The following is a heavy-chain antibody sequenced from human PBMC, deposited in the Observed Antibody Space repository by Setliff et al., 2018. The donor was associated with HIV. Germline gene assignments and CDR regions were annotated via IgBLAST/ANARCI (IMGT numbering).Heavy chain of an antibody. CDR1: GFNFENYE. D-gene: IGHD3-3*01. V-gene: IGHV3-48*03. Sequence: GGSLRLSCAASGFNFENYEMNWVRQAPGKGLEWISYMSSGGGTIDYADSVRGRFIISRDNAENSVYLQMNSLRVDDTAVYYCARDLDGLYYMDVWGKGTTVTVSS. CDR3: ARDLDGLYYMDV. J-gene: IGHJ6*03. CDR2: MSSGGGTI.